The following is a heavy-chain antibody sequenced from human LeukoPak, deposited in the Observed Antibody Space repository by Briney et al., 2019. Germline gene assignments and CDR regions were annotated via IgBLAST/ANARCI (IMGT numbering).Heavy chain of an antibody. J-gene: IGHJ3*02. CDR2: IWNDGSDE. CDR1: GLTFSKYA. D-gene: IGHD1-26*01. Sequence: GGSLRLSCAASGLTFSKYAMHWLRQPPGKGLEWVAAIWNDGSDENYADSAKGRFTISSDKSKNTLYLQMNSLRVEDTAVYYCAFEIGRSQGAFDIWGQGTMITVSS. CDR3: AFEIGRSQGAFDI. V-gene: IGHV3-33*01.